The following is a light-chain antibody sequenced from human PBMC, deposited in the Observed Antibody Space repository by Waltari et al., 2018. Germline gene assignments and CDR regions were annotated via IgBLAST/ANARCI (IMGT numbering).Light chain of an antibody. CDR1: NIGIRT. V-gene: IGLV3-21*04. J-gene: IGLJ1*01. CDR2: HNS. Sequence: SYVLTQPPAVSVVPGGTARITCDGDNIGIRTVQWYRQKPGQAPVLVIYHNSDRPSGIPERFSGSNSGVTATLTVNTVEAGDEADYYCQVWDAFSDHYVFGTGTTVSVI. CDR3: QVWDAFSDHYV.